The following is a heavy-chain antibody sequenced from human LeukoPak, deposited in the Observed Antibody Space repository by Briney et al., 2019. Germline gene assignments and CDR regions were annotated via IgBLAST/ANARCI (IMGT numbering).Heavy chain of an antibody. CDR3: ARGYDDFWSGYYPWYFDY. CDR1: GFTFSSYW. D-gene: IGHD3-3*01. V-gene: IGHV3-7*03. J-gene: IGHJ4*02. Sequence: GGSLRLSCAASGFTFSSYWVSWVRQAPGKGLEWVANIKQDGSEKYYVDSVKGRFTISRDNAKNSLYLQMNSLRAEDTAVYYCARGYDDFWSGYYPWYFDYWGQGTLVTVSS. CDR2: IKQDGSEK.